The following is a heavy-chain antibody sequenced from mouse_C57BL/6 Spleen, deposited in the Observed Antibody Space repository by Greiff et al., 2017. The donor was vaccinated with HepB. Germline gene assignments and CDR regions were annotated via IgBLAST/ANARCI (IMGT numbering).Heavy chain of an antibody. J-gene: IGHJ1*03. CDR2: ISYSGST. CDR1: GYSITSDY. CDR3: ARSKGYYSNFYWYFDV. Sequence: VQLKQSGPGLAKPSQTLSLTCSVTGYSITSDYWNWIRKFPGNKLEYMGYISYSGSTYYNPSLKSRISITRDTSKNQYYLQLNSVTTEDTATYYCARSKGYYSNFYWYFDVWGTGTTVTVSS. V-gene: IGHV3-8*01. D-gene: IGHD2-5*01.